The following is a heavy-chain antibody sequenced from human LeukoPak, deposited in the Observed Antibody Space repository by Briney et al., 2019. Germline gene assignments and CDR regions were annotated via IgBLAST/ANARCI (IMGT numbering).Heavy chain of an antibody. CDR2: IYYSGST. V-gene: IGHV4-59*01. Sequence: PSETLSLTCAVYGGSFSGYYWSWIRQPPGKGLEWIGYIYYSGSTNYNPSLKSRVTISVDTSKNQFSLKLSSVTAADTAVYYCARVHVYYYYMDVWGKGTTVTISS. CDR1: GGSFSGYY. J-gene: IGHJ6*03. CDR3: ARVHVYYYYMDV.